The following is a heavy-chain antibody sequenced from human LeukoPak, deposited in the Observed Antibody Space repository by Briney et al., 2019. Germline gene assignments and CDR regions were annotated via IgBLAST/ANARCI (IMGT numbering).Heavy chain of an antibody. CDR3: LSSTGTGDY. V-gene: IGHV3-48*03. CDR1: GFTFCSYE. J-gene: IGHJ4*02. D-gene: IGHD2-8*02. Sequence: GESLRLSCAASGFTFCSYEMNWVRQAPGKGLEWVSYISSSGSTIYYADSVKGRFTISRDNAKNSLYLQMNSLRAEDTAVYYCLSSTGTGDYWGQGTLVTVSS. CDR2: ISSSGSTI.